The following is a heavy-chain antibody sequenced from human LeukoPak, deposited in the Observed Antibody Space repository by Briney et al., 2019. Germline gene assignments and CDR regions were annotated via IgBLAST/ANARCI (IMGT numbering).Heavy chain of an antibody. CDR3: ARDGRFAAYEPDY. Sequence: ASVKVSCKASGLTFSNYGITWVRQAPGQGLEWVGWISAYDGNTNYAQKFQGRVTMNTDTSTSTAHMELRSLRYGDTAVYYCARDGRFAAYEPDYWGQGTLVTVSS. V-gene: IGHV1-18*01. J-gene: IGHJ4*02. CDR2: ISAYDGNT. D-gene: IGHD1-26*01. CDR1: GLTFSNYG.